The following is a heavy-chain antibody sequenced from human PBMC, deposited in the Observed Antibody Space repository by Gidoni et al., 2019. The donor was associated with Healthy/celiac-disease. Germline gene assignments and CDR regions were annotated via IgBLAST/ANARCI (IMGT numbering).Heavy chain of an antibody. Sequence: ELQLVESGVDLVKPGGPLRLSCAAAGFPSGSHSMNWVRQVPWKGLEWVSSISSSSSYIYYADSVKGRFTISRDNAKNSLYLQMNSLRAEDTAVYYCASTYYYDSSGPDAFDIWGQGTMVTVSS. CDR1: GFPSGSHS. CDR2: ISSSSSYI. D-gene: IGHD3-22*01. CDR3: ASTYYYDSSGPDAFDI. J-gene: IGHJ3*02. V-gene: IGHV3-21*01.